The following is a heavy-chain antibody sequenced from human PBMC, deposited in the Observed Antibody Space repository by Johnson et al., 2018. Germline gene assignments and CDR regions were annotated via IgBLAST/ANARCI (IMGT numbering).Heavy chain of an antibody. Sequence: QVQLVQSGGGVVQPGRSLRLSCAASGFTFINYGMHWVRQAPGQGLEWVVGTSYDGGNTYSADSVKGRLTVSRDNSKNTLQLQMNSLNREDKAVYYGAKINAPSYENVTASIDVWGKGHTVPVSS. CDR1: GFTFINYG. D-gene: IGHD2-21*02. V-gene: IGHV3-30*18. CDR3: AKINAPSYENVTASIDV. CDR2: TSYDGGNT. J-gene: IGHJ6*03.